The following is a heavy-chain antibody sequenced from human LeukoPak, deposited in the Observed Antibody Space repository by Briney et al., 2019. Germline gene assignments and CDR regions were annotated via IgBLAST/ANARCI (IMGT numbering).Heavy chain of an antibody. J-gene: IGHJ5*02. CDR1: GLTFSGYY. Sequence: SETLSLTCAVYGLTFSGYYWSWIRQPPGKGLEWIGEINHSGSTNYNPSLKSRVTISVDTSKNQFSLKLSAVTAADTDVYYCARVGPITMVRGAPRLNWFDPWGQGTLVTVSS. V-gene: IGHV4-34*01. CDR2: INHSGST. CDR3: ARVGPITMVRGAPRLNWFDP. D-gene: IGHD3-10*01.